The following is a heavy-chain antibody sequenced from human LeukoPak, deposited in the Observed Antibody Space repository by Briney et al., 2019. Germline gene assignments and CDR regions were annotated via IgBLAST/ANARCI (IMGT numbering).Heavy chain of an antibody. CDR2: IYPGDSDT. Sequence: GESLKISCKGSGYGFTSYWIGWVRQMPGKGLEWMGIIYPGDSDTRYSPSFQGQVTISADKSISTAYLQWSSLKASDTAMYYCARAPSDYDFWSGYPTPEFDYWGQGTLVTVSS. CDR3: ARAPSDYDFWSGYPTPEFDY. D-gene: IGHD3-3*01. CDR1: GYGFTSYW. J-gene: IGHJ4*02. V-gene: IGHV5-51*01.